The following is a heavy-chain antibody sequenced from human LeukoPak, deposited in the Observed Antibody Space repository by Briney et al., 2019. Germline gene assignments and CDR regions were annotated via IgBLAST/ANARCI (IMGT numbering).Heavy chain of an antibody. J-gene: IGHJ1*01. CDR2: ISGNGLGT. CDR1: GFTFSCNA. CDR3: AKDANYLRSSGYLIPIYF. D-gene: IGHD3-22*01. V-gene: IGHV3-23*01. Sequence: GGSLRLSCAASGFTFSCNAMNGVGQAPGKGLDWVASISGNGLGTYYADSVKGRFNISRDNSRNTLYLQVNSLKIEDTAFYYCAKDANYLRSSGYLIPIYFWGQGTLVTVSS.